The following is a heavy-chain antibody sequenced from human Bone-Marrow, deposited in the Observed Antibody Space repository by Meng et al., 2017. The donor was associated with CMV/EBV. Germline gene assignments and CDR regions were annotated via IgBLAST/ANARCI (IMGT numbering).Heavy chain of an antibody. Sequence: ASVKVSCKASGYTFTTYDINWVRQATGQGLEWMGWMNTNSGKIGYAQKFQGRVTMTRDTSITTAYMELSSLTSDDTAVYYCTRGRWELPDDYWGQGTLVTVSS. D-gene: IGHD1-26*01. CDR3: TRGRWELPDDY. CDR1: GYTFTTYD. CDR2: MNTNSGKI. V-gene: IGHV1-8*01. J-gene: IGHJ4*02.